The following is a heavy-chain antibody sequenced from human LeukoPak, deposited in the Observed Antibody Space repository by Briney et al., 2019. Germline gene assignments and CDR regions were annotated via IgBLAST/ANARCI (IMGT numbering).Heavy chain of an antibody. J-gene: IGHJ4*02. CDR1: GFTFSRYW. D-gene: IGHD5-18*01. CDR2: IKQDGSEK. V-gene: IGHV3-7*01. CDR3: ARDKIQESREGSNFEY. Sequence: GGSLRLSCAASGFTFSRYWMTWVRQAPGKGLEWVANIKQDGSEKYYVDSVKGRFTISRDNAKNSLYLQMNSLRAEDTAVYYCARDKIQESREGSNFEYWGQGTLVTVSS.